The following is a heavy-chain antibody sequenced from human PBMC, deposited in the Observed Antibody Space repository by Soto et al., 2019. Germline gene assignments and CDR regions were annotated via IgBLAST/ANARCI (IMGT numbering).Heavy chain of an antibody. CDR1: GGSISSGDYY. D-gene: IGHD3-22*01. CDR3: ARGGYESSGYYRYGKAF. Sequence: PSETLSLTCTVSGGSISSGDYYWSWIRQPPGKGLEWIGYIYYSGSTYYNPSLKSRVTISVDTSKNQFSLKLSSVTAADTAVYYCARGGYESSGYYRYGKAFWAQGTTDTVSS. J-gene: IGHJ6*02. V-gene: IGHV4-30-4*01. CDR2: IYYSGST.